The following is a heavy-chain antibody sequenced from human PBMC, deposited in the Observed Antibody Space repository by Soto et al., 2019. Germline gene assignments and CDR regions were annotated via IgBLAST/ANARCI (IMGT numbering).Heavy chain of an antibody. J-gene: IGHJ3*02. V-gene: IGHV3-30-3*01. CDR1: GFTFSSYA. CDR2: ISYDGSNK. CDR3: ARDPVEMRVGDALDI. Sequence: GGSLRLSCAASGFTFSSYAMHWVRQAPGKGLEWVAVISYDGSNKYYADSVKGRFTISRDNSKNTLYPQMNSLRAEDTAVYYCARDPVEMRVGDALDICGQGTMVTVSS. D-gene: IGHD1-26*01.